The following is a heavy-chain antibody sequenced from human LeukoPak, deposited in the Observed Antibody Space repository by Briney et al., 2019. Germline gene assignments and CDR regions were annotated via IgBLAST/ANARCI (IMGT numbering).Heavy chain of an antibody. D-gene: IGHD2-2*01. Sequence: GGSLRLSCAASGFTFTTYAMTWARQAPGTGLEWVSAISGRGDYIYYADSVKGRFTFSRDNSKNTLYLQMNSLRVEDTALYYCVRQGGQMGDIVVVPAATSFDYWGQGTLVTVSS. CDR1: GFTFTTYA. J-gene: IGHJ4*02. CDR3: VRQGGQMGDIVVVPAATSFDY. V-gene: IGHV3-23*01. CDR2: ISGRGDYI.